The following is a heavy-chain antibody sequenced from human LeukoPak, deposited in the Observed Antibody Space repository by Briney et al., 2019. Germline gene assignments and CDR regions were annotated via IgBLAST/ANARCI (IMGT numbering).Heavy chain of an antibody. Sequence: SLKVSSKASLGTFTTSAISRGRQAPGQELEWRRGIITIIGIANSTQKFQGRVTSTADKSTSTAYTELSRPRSQHTTLYYCARDRSGIAVAGYFDYWGQGTLVTVSS. J-gene: IGHJ4*02. V-gene: IGHV1-69*10. D-gene: IGHD6-19*01. CDR3: ARDRSGIAVAGYFDY. CDR1: LGTFTTSA. CDR2: IITIIGIA.